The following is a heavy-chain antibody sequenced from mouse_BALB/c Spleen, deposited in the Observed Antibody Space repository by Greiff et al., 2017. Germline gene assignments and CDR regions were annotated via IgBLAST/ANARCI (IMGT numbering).Heavy chain of an antibody. CDR1: GFTFSSYA. J-gene: IGHJ1*01. CDR3: ARGYGSSYGYFDV. V-gene: IGHV5-6-5*01. CDR2: ISSGGST. D-gene: IGHD1-1*01. Sequence: EVQLQQSGGGLVKPGGSLKLSCAASGFTFSSYAMSWVRQTPEKRLEWVASISSGGSTYYPDSVKGRFTISRDNARNILYLQMSSLRSEDTAMYYCARGYGSSYGYFDVWGAGTTVTVSS.